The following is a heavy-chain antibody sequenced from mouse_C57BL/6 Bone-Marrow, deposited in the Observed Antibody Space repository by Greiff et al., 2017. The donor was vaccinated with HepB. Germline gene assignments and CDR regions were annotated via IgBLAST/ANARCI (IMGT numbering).Heavy chain of an antibody. CDR1: GFSLTSYG. CDR3: AKTPIYYGSGWYFDV. D-gene: IGHD1-1*01. V-gene: IGHV2-4*01. Sequence: QVQLQQSGPGLVQPSQSLSITCTVSGFSLTSYGVHWVRQPPGKGLEWLGVIWSGGSTDYNAAFISRLSISKDNSKSQVFFKMNSLQADDTAIYYCAKTPIYYGSGWYFDVWGTGTTVTVSS. J-gene: IGHJ1*03. CDR2: IWSGGST.